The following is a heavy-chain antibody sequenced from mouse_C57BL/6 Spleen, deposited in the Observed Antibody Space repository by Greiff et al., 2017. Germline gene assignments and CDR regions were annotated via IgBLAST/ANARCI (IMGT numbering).Heavy chain of an antibody. V-gene: IGHV1-82*01. CDR3: ARDYDFRMDY. Sequence: VQLQESGPELVKPGASVKISCKASGYAFSSSWMNWVKQRPGKGLEWIGRIYPGDGDTNYNGKFKGKATLTADKSSSTAYMQLSSLTSEDSAVYFCARDYDFRMDYWGQGTSVTVSS. D-gene: IGHD2-4*01. CDR1: GYAFSSSW. J-gene: IGHJ4*01. CDR2: IYPGDGDT.